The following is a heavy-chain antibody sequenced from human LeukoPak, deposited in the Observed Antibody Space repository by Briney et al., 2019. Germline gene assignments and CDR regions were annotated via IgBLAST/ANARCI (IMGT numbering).Heavy chain of an antibody. CDR2: IHPSTGNP. Sequence: ASVKVSCKASGYTFTNYAMNWVRQAPGQGLEWMGWIHPSTGNPTYAQGFTGRFVFSLDTSVSTAYLQISSLKAEDTAVYYCARVPPVRGVISDYYYYYMDVWGKGTTVTVSS. D-gene: IGHD3-10*01. CDR3: ARVPPVRGVISDYYYYYMDV. V-gene: IGHV7-4-1*02. J-gene: IGHJ6*03. CDR1: GYTFTNYA.